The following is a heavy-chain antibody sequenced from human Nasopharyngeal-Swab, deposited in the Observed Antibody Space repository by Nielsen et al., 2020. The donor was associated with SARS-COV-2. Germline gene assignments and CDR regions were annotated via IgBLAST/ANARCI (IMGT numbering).Heavy chain of an antibody. Sequence: ASVKVSCKASGYTFTSYGISWVRQAPGQGLEWMGWISAYNGNTNYAQKLQGRVTMTTDTSTSTAYMELRSLRSDDTAVYCCARAGYDYVWGAMLSAPRYGMDVWGQGTTVTVSS. CDR1: GYTFTSYG. D-gene: IGHD3-16*01. CDR3: ARAGYDYVWGAMLSAPRYGMDV. CDR2: ISAYNGNT. V-gene: IGHV1-18*01. J-gene: IGHJ6*02.